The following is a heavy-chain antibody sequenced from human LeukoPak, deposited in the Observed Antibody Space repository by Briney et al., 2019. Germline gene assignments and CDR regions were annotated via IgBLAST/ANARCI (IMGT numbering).Heavy chain of an antibody. V-gene: IGHV1-46*01. Sequence: GASVKVSCKASGYTFTSYYMHWVRQAPGQGLEWMGIINPSGGSTSYAQKSQGRVTMTRDTSTSTVYMELSSLRSEDTAVYYCARVPGIAAAGGNWFDPWGQGTLVTVSS. CDR1: GYTFTSYY. J-gene: IGHJ5*02. CDR2: INPSGGST. D-gene: IGHD6-13*01. CDR3: ARVPGIAAAGGNWFDP.